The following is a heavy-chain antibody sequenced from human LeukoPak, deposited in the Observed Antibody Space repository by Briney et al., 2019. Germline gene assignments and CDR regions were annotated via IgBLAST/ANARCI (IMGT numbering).Heavy chain of an antibody. J-gene: IGHJ4*02. Sequence: PSETLSLTCAVSGGSISNSRYYWGWIRQTPGKGLEWIGTMHYSGSTYYNPHLKSRVTISVDTSKNQFSLKLSSVTAADTAVFYCARRASDWSFDYWGQGTLVSVSS. D-gene: IGHD6-19*01. V-gene: IGHV4-39*01. CDR1: GGSISNSRYY. CDR3: ARRASDWSFDY. CDR2: MHYSGST.